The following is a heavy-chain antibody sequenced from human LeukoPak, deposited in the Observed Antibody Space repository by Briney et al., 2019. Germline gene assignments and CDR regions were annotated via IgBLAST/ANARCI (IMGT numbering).Heavy chain of an antibody. J-gene: IGHJ3*02. CDR3: ARDRRITIFGVVHDAFDI. CDR2: IYYSGST. CDR1: GGSISSYY. D-gene: IGHD3-3*01. V-gene: IGHV4-59*01. Sequence: SETLSLTCTVSGGSISSYYWSWIRQPPGKGLEWIGYIYYSGSTNYNPSLKSRVTISVDTSKNQFSLKLSSVTAADTAVYYCARDRRITIFGVVHDAFDIWGQGTMVTVSS.